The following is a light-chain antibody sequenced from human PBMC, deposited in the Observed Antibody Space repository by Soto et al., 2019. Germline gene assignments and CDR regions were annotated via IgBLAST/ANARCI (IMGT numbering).Light chain of an antibody. CDR1: ETIGRAY. J-gene: IGKJ2*01. Sequence: IVLTQSPGTLSLSPGERATVSCRASETIGRAYFAWYQHRPGRTPRLVLSATSNRAAGIPDRFGGSGSGADFTLTSSGVEPEDFAVYYCHQYATSPFTFGQGTKVEI. V-gene: IGKV3-20*01. CDR2: ATS. CDR3: HQYATSPFT.